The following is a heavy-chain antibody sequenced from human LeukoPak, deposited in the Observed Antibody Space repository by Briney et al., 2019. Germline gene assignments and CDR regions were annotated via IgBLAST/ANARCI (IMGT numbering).Heavy chain of an antibody. J-gene: IGHJ4*02. CDR2: ISSSGGTT. CDR1: GFTFSTST. V-gene: IGHV3-64D*06. CDR3: VRPYDY. Sequence: GSLRLSCSVSGFTFSTSTMHWVRQAAGKGLEYVSAISSSGGTTYYADSVKGRFTISRDNSKNTLYLQMSSLRAEDAALYYCVRPYDYWGQGTLVTISS.